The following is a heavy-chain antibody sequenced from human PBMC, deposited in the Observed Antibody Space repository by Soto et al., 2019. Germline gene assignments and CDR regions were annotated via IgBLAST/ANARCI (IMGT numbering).Heavy chain of an antibody. J-gene: IGHJ6*02. CDR2: ISGSGGNP. V-gene: IGHV3-23*01. CDR3: AKDATAAWIYYYYSTDD. D-gene: IGHD5-12*01. CDR1: FSDYA. Sequence: FSDYARTSVRQAPGDGLEWDSTISGSGGNPFYAGSVSGQFTMSRDTSTDTAYFQMNNLRAEDTALSYCAKDATAAWIYYYYSTDDWGQGTTVTVSS.